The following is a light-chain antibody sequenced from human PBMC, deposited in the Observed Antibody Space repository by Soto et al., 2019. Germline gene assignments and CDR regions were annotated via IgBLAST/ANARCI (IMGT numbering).Light chain of an antibody. J-gene: IGKJ3*01. CDR3: QHYGNSPPSVT. CDR2: AAS. V-gene: IGKV1-5*01. Sequence: DIQMTQSPSTLSASVGDGVTITCRASQNINNWLAWYQQKPGKAPNLLIYAASSLQSGVPPRFSGSGSGTQFTLTITSLQPEDFATYYCQHYGNSPPSVTFGPGTKVDIK. CDR1: QNINNW.